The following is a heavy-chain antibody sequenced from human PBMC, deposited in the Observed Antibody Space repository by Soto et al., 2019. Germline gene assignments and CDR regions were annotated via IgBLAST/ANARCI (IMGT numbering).Heavy chain of an antibody. D-gene: IGHD5-12*01. Sequence: WTWIRQRPGNGLEWIGYIYYIGSTYYSPSLTSRLSISLDTSKNQFSLRLSSVTAADTAMYYCARARLRAVYAFDIWGQGTMVTVSS. J-gene: IGHJ3*02. CDR2: IYYIGST. CDR3: ARARLRAVYAFDI. V-gene: IGHV4-31*02.